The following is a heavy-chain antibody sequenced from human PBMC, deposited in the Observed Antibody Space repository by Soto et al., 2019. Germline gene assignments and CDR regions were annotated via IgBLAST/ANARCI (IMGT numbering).Heavy chain of an antibody. CDR1: GCSISSSSYY. CDR3: ASPATYGDYVVDY. CDR2: IYYSGST. V-gene: IGHV4-39*01. Sequence: QLQLQESGPGLVKPSETLSLTCTVSGCSISSSSYYWGWIRQPPGKGLEWIGSIYYSGSTYYNPSLKSRVTISVDTSKNQFSLKLSSVTAADTAVYYCASPATYGDYVVDYWGQGTLVTVSS. J-gene: IGHJ4*02. D-gene: IGHD4-17*01.